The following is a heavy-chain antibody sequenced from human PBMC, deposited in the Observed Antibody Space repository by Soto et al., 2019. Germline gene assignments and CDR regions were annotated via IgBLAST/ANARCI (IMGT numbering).Heavy chain of an antibody. CDR3: ARDWSSSGWYGALDY. V-gene: IGHV1-46*01. CDR1: GYSFTNFY. J-gene: IGHJ4*02. Sequence: GASVNVSCKASGYSFTNFYMHWVRQAPEQGLEWMGIINPSGGSTSYAQKFQGRVTTTRDTSTSTVYMELSSLRSEDTAVYYCARDWSSSGWYGALDYWGQGTRVTVS. CDR2: INPSGGST. D-gene: IGHD6-19*01.